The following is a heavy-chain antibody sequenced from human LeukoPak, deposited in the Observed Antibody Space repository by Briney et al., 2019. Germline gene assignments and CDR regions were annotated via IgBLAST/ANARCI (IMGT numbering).Heavy chain of an antibody. Sequence: EGSLRLSCAASGFTFSTFWMSWVRQAPGKGLEWVAYIKQDGSEKYYVDSVKGRFTISRDNAKNSLYLQMNSLRAEDTAVYYCARDRGSQDYWGQGTLVTVSS. CDR1: GFTFSTFW. CDR2: IKQDGSEK. J-gene: IGHJ4*02. CDR3: ARDRGSQDY. D-gene: IGHD3-10*01. V-gene: IGHV3-7*05.